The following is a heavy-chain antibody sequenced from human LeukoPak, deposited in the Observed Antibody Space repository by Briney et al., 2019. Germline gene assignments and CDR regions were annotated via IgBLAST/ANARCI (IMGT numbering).Heavy chain of an antibody. CDR1: GFTFSDYY. CDR3: ANRVAQHDS. CDR2: ISSSGSAI. V-gene: IGHV3-11*01. D-gene: IGHD3-3*01. Sequence: PGGSLRLSCAASGFTFSDYYMSWIRQAPGKGLEWVSYISSSGSAIYYADSMKGRFTISRDNAKNSLYLQMNSLTAEDTGIYYCANRVAQHDSWGQGTLVTVSS. J-gene: IGHJ5*02.